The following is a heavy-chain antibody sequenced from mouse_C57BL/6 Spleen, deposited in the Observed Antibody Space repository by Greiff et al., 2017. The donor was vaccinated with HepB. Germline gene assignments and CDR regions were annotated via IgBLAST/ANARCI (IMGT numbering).Heavy chain of an antibody. J-gene: IGHJ3*01. CDR1: GFTFNDYQ. V-gene: IGHV7-4*01. Sequence: EVMLVESGGGLVQPGASLRLSCAASGFTFNDYQMSWVRQAPGKAPEWLALIRNKANGYTTEYTASVKGRFTISRDNSQNILYLQMNTLRAEDSATYYCVKAVSSGSSYTRFAYWGQGTLVTVSA. D-gene: IGHD1-1*01. CDR2: IRNKANGYTT. CDR3: VKAVSSGSSYTRFAY.